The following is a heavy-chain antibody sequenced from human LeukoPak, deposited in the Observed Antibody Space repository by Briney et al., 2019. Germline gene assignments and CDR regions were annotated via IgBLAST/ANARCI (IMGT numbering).Heavy chain of an antibody. J-gene: IGHJ4*02. D-gene: IGHD2-15*01. CDR1: GFTFSSYG. V-gene: IGHV3-30*02. Sequence: PGESLRLSCAAPGFTFSSYGMHWVRQAPGKGLEWVAFIRYDGSNKYYADSVKGRFTISRDNSKNTLYLQMNSLRAEDTAVYYCAIGDIVVVVVRYWGQGTLVTVSS. CDR2: IRYDGSNK. CDR3: AIGDIVVVVVRY.